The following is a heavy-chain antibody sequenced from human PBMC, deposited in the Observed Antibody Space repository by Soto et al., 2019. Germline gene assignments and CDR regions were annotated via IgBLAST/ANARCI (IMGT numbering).Heavy chain of an antibody. CDR2: IWNDGSNK. CDR3: VRDPNSGSYHDF. D-gene: IGHD1-26*01. V-gene: IGHV3-33*01. CDR1: GFIFSSHG. J-gene: IGHJ4*02. Sequence: QVELVESGGGVVQPGRSLRLSCAVSGFIFSSHGMHWVRQAPGKGLEWVAVIWNDGSNKYYADSVKGRFTISRDNSKNTLYRQMNSLRVEDTAVYYCVRDPNSGSYHDFWGQGTLVTVSS.